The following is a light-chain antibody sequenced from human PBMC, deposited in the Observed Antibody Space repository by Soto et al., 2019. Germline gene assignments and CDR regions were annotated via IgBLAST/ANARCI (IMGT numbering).Light chain of an antibody. CDR2: AAS. V-gene: IGKV1-39*01. CDR3: QQSYSTPLT. CDR1: QSITSH. Sequence: DIQLILAPTSLFASVGGKVTITCRAGQSITSHLNWYQKKEGKAPKLLIWAASSLQSGVPSRFSGSGSGTDFTLTISSLQPEDFATYYCQQSYSTPLTCGGGTKGDIK. J-gene: IGKJ4*01.